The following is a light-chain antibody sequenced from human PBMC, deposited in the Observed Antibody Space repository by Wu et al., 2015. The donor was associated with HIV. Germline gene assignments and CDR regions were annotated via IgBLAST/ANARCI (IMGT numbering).Light chain of an antibody. CDR1: QSVNSA. CDR2: GAS. Sequence: EIVMTQSPATLSVAPGGRVTLSCRASQSVNSALAWYQQKPGQAPRLLIYGASSRATGIPDKFSGSGSGTDFTLTISRLEPEDFAVYYCQQYGSSPLYSFGPGDRSWRSN. J-gene: IGKJ2*03. CDR3: QQYGSSPLYS. V-gene: IGKV3-20*01.